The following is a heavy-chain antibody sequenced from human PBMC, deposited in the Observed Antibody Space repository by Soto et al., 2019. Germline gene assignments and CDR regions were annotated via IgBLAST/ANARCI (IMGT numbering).Heavy chain of an antibody. D-gene: IGHD6-13*01. J-gene: IGHJ1*01. CDR2: INWNSGSI. CDR3: VKDESINWYSGHFRH. V-gene: IGHV3-9*01. CDR1: GFTFDDYA. Sequence: GGSLRLSCAASGFTFDDYAMHWVRQVPGKGLEWVSGINWNSGSIGYGDSVKGRFAISRDNAKNSLHLQMNSLSAEDTAFYYCVKDESINWYSGHFRHWGQGTLVTISS.